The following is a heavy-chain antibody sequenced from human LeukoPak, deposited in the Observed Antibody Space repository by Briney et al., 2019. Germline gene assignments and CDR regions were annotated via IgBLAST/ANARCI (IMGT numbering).Heavy chain of an antibody. CDR3: AGSLAYCGGDSRLGDY. D-gene: IGHD2-21*02. J-gene: IGHJ4*02. Sequence: PGGSLRLSCAASGFTVSNNYMGWVRQAPAKGLEWVSVVNTVGTTYYADSVRGRFTISRDNSKNTLSLQMNSLRVEDTAVYYCAGSLAYCGGDSRLGDYWGQGTLVTVSS. CDR1: GFTVSNNY. CDR2: VNTVGTT. V-gene: IGHV3-66*01.